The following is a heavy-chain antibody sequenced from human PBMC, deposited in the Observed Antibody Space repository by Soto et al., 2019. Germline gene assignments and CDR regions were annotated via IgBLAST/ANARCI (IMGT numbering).Heavy chain of an antibody. J-gene: IGHJ4*02. CDR3: ARDLGAPYDSSGYEYYFDY. D-gene: IGHD3-22*01. V-gene: IGHV3-74*01. CDR1: GITFRSYW. CDR2: INGDGSST. Sequence: PGGSLRLSCAASGITFRSYWMHWVRQAPGKGLVWVSRINGDGSSTSYADSVKGRLTISRDNAKDTLYLQMNSLRAEDTAVYYCARDLGAPYDSSGYEYYFDYWGQGTLVTVSS.